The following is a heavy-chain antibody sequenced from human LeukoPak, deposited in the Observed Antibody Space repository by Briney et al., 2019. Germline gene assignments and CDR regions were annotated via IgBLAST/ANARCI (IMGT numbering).Heavy chain of an antibody. J-gene: IGHJ4*02. Sequence: SETLSLTCTVSGGSISSYYWSWIRQPAGKGLEWIGRIYTSGSANYNPSLKSRVTMSVDTSKNQSSLKLSSVTAADTAVYYCARGGSSWYESVSYFDYWGQGTLVTVSS. CDR2: IYTSGSA. V-gene: IGHV4-4*07. D-gene: IGHD6-13*01. CDR3: ARGGSSWYESVSYFDY. CDR1: GGSISSYY.